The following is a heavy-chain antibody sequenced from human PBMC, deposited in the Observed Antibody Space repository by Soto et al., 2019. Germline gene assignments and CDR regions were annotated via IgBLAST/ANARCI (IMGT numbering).Heavy chain of an antibody. D-gene: IGHD2-2*01. CDR3: AKSPNFYCSSYHCYKYYFDY. CDR2: ISYDGSDK. Sequence: VQLVESGGGLVKPGGSLRLSCAASGFTFNTFGMHWVRQAPGKGLEWVAVISYDGSDKYYSDSVRGRFTISRDNSMNTLYLQMNSLRTEDTAVYYCAKSPNFYCSSYHCYKYYFDYWGQGTLVTVSS. V-gene: IGHV3-30*18. CDR1: GFTFNTFG. J-gene: IGHJ4*02.